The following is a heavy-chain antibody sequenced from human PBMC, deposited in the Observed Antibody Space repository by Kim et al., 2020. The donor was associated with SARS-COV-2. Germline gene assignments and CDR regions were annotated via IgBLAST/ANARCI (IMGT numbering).Heavy chain of an antibody. D-gene: IGHD1-26*01. Sequence: YEDSVKSRFTISRDNSKNTVYLQMNSLRVGDTSMYYCARDTQFEYYPTIDFWGQGTQVTVSS. V-gene: IGHV3-33*01. J-gene: IGHJ4*02. CDR3: ARDTQFEYYPTIDF.